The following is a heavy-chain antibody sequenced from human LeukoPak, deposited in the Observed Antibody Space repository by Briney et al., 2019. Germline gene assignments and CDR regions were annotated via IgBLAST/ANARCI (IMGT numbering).Heavy chain of an antibody. J-gene: IGHJ4*02. CDR3: ARESIAPSGYYFY. Sequence: GGSLSLSCAAAGFTFDDYGVSWVRQAAGKGLEWVANIKQDGSEKYYVYSVKGRFTISRDNAKNSLYLQMNSLRAEDTAVYYCARESIAPSGYYFYWGQGTLVTVSS. CDR1: GFTFDDYG. V-gene: IGHV3-7*01. D-gene: IGHD3-22*01. CDR2: IKQDGSEK.